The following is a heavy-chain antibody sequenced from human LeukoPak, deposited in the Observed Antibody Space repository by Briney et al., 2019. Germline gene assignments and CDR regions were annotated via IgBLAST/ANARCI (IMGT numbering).Heavy chain of an antibody. CDR3: AKDDPNDYKPWIY. CDR2: ISGSGDKT. V-gene: IGHV3-23*01. J-gene: IGHJ4*02. Sequence: EASVKVSCKASGYTFTSYGISWVRQAPGKGLEWVSLISGSGDKTYYADSVKGRFTISRDNSKNTLYLQVNSLRADDTAVYYCAKDDPNDYKPWIYWGQGTLVIVSS. CDR1: GYTFTSYG. D-gene: IGHD4-11*01.